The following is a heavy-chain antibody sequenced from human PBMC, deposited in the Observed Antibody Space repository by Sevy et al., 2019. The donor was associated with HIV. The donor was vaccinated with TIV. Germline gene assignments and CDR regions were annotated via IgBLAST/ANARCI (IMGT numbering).Heavy chain of an antibody. J-gene: IGHJ4*02. D-gene: IGHD2-8*01. CDR3: ARVAVEYCTNDCYHRFDH. CDR1: GFTFPIYS. V-gene: IGHV3-30*04. Sequence: GGSLRLSCVASGFTFPIYSVLWVRQAPGKGLEWLTLISYDGNYKYYADSVKSRCTISRDNSNNILYLQMSSPRVEDTALYFCARVAVEYCTNDCYHRFDHWGLGTLVTVSS. CDR2: ISYDGNYK.